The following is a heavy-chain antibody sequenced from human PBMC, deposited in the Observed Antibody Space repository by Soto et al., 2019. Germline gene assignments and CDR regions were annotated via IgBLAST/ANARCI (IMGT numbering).Heavy chain of an antibody. J-gene: IGHJ4*02. CDR1: GGSISSGDYY. CDR3: ARGFYGSGSIDY. CDR2: IYYSGST. Sequence: SETLSLTCPFSGGSISSGDYYWSWIRQPPGKGLEWIGYIYYSGSTYYNPSLKSRVTISVDTSKNQFSLKLSSVTAADTAVYYCARGFYGSGSIDYWGQGTLVTVSS. D-gene: IGHD3-10*01. V-gene: IGHV4-30-4*01.